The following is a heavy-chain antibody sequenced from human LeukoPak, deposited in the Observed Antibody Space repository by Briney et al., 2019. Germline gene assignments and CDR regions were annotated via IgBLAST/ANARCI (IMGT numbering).Heavy chain of an antibody. D-gene: IGHD3-9*01. V-gene: IGHV1-24*01. J-gene: IGHJ6*02. Sequence: ASVTVSFKVSGYSLTELSIHWVRQAPGKGLEWMGCIGPGDGETNYAQKFQGRVTMTEDTSTDTAYMELSSLRYDDTADYYCATTRLVPLYYYGMDVWGQGTTVAVSS. CDR2: IGPGDGET. CDR1: GYSLTELS. CDR3: ATTRLVPLYYYGMDV.